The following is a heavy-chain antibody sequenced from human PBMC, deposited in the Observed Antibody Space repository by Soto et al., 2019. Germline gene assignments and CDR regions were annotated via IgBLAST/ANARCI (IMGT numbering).Heavy chain of an antibody. D-gene: IGHD6-13*01. CDR3: GRDMNVLTAAAGPDF. CDR2: INPSGGSV. Sequence: ASVKVSCKASGYTFTSYGISWVRQAPGQGLEWMGVINPSGGSVSYAQNFQGRVTMTRDTSTSTVYMELSSLRSEDTAVYYCGRDMNVLTAAAGPDFWGKGTLVTVSS. V-gene: IGHV1-46*01. CDR1: GYTFTSYG. J-gene: IGHJ4*02.